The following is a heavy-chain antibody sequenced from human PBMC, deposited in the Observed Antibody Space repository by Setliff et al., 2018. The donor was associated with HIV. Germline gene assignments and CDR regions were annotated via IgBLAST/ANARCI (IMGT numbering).Heavy chain of an antibody. V-gene: IGHV1-3*01. J-gene: IGHJ3*02. CDR1: GYTFTTYA. CDR2: INAGNGNT. D-gene: IGHD4-17*01. Sequence: ASVKVSCKASGYTFTTYAMHWVRQAPGQRLEWMGWINAGNGNTKYSQKFQDRVTITRDTSADTVYMELSSLRSEETAVYYCARDMGYGDHGRAFDIWGQGTMVTVSS. CDR3: ARDMGYGDHGRAFDI.